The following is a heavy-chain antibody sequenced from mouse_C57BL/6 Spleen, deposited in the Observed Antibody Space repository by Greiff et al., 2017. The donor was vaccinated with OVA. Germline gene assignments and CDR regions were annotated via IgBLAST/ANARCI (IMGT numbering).Heavy chain of an antibody. CDR1: GFNIKDYY. J-gene: IGHJ2*01. CDR3: AREGGYYDY. Sequence: EVQLQQSGAELVRPGASVKLSCTASGFNIKDYYMHWVKQRPEQGLEWIGRIDPEDGDTEYAPKFQGKATMTADTSSSTAYMQLSSLTSEDSAVYYCAREGGYYDYWGQGTTLTVSS. D-gene: IGHD2-3*01. CDR2: IDPEDGDT. V-gene: IGHV14-1*01.